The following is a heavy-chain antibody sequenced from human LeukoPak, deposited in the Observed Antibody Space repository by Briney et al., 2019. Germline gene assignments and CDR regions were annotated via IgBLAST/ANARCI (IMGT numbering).Heavy chain of an antibody. CDR1: GGSFSGYY. Sequence: SETLSLTCAVYGGSFSGYYWSWIRQPPGKGLEWIGEINHSGSTNYNPSLKSRVTISVDTSKNQFSLKLSSVTAADTAVYYCARGPTVAYYYYYGMDVWGQGTTVTVSS. V-gene: IGHV4-34*01. D-gene: IGHD4-23*01. CDR3: ARGPTVAYYYYYGMDV. CDR2: INHSGST. J-gene: IGHJ6*02.